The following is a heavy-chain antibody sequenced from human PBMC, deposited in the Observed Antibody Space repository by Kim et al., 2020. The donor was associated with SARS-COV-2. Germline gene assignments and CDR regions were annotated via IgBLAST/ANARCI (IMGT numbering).Heavy chain of an antibody. CDR3: AGDQKTVRPFWFDT. CDR1: GFTFSSYS. J-gene: IGHJ5*02. D-gene: IGHD3-10*01. Sequence: GGSLRLSCAASGFTFSSYSMNWVRQAPGKGLEWVSYISNSSSNIYYVDSVKGRFTISRDNAKNSLYLQMNSLRDEDTAVYYCAGDQKTVRPFWFDTWGQGTLVTVSS. CDR2: ISNSSSNI. V-gene: IGHV3-48*02.